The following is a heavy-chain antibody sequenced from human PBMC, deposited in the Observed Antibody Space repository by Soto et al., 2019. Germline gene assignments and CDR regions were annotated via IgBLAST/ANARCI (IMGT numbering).Heavy chain of an antibody. CDR2: IKQDGSEK. CDR3: ARDSVGYYDILTGYYFRSYGMDV. V-gene: IGHV3-7*01. D-gene: IGHD3-9*01. Sequence: GALRLSCAASGFTFSSYWMSWVRQAPGKGLEWVANIKQDGSEKYYADSVKGRFTISRDNSKNTLYLQMNSLRAEDTAVYYCARDSVGYYDILTGYYFRSYGMDVWGQGTTVTVSS. CDR1: GFTFSSYW. J-gene: IGHJ6*02.